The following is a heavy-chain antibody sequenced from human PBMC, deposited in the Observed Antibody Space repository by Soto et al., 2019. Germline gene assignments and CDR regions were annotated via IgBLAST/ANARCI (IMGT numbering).Heavy chain of an antibody. CDR1: GYTFTSYA. Sequence: ASVKVSCKASGYTFTSYAMHWVRQAPGQRLEWMGIINAGNGNTTYAQKFQDRVTITRDTSTSTAYMELSSLRSEDTAVYYCARARDVDVWGQGTTVTVSS. CDR3: ARARDVDV. CDR2: INAGNGNT. V-gene: IGHV1-3*01. J-gene: IGHJ6*02.